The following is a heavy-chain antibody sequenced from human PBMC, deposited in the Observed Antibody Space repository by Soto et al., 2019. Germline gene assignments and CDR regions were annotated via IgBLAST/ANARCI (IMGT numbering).Heavy chain of an antibody. CDR2: IWYDASNK. V-gene: IGHV3-33*06. CDR3: AKPSGYDSGWPYIDF. CDR1: GFSITTYD. Sequence: PGVSLRLSCAASGFSITTYDMHWVRQAPGKGLEWVAVIWYDASNKHYADSVKGRFTISRDTSKNTVYLQMNSLRAGDTAVYYCAKPSGYDSGWPYIDFWGQGTLVTVSS. J-gene: IGHJ4*02. D-gene: IGHD6-19*01.